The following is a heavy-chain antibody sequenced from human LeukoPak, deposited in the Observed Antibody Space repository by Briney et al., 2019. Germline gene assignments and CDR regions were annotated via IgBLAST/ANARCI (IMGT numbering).Heavy chain of an antibody. D-gene: IGHD1/OR15-1a*01. CDR3: AGFPNWNNPVY. V-gene: IGHV4-30-4*08. CDR1: GASISSGNYF. J-gene: IGHJ4*02. Sequence: SQTLSLTCSVSGASISSGNYFWSWIRQSPGKGLEWIGYIYYRGTTYYNPSLESRVIISEDSSKSQFSLELTSVTAADTAVYYCAGFPNWNNPVYWGQGTLVTVSS. CDR2: IYYRGTT.